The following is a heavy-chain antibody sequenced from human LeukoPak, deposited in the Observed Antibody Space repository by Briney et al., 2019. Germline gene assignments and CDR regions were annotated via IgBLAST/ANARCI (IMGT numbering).Heavy chain of an antibody. Sequence: SETLSLTCAVSGGSFSGFYWTWIRQTPGRGLEWIGEITHLGPTMYKPSLKSRVTISVDTSKNQFSLKLTSLTVADTGVYYCSRGRDTVYWGQGTAVTVSS. D-gene: IGHD5-18*01. V-gene: IGHV4-34*01. CDR3: SRGRDTVY. CDR1: GGSFSGFY. J-gene: IGHJ4*02. CDR2: ITHLGPT.